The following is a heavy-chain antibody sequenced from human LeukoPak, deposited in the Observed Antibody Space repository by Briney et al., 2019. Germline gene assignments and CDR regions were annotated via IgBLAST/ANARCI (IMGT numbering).Heavy chain of an antibody. J-gene: IGHJ4*02. D-gene: IGHD6-19*01. CDR1: GFTFSSYA. CDR3: APKWSSGWYYY. Sequence: GGSLRLSCAASGFTFSSYAMSWVRQAPGKGLEWVSAISGSGGSTYYADSVKGRFTISRDNSKNTLYLQMNSLRAEDTAVYYCAPKWSSGWYYYWGQGTLVTVSS. V-gene: IGHV3-23*01. CDR2: ISGSGGST.